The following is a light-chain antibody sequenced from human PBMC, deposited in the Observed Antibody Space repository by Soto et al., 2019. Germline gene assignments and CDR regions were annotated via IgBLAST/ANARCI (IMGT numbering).Light chain of an antibody. V-gene: IGKV3-20*01. CDR2: GAS. J-gene: IGKJ1*01. Sequence: EIVLMQSPGTLSLSPGERATLSCRASQSFTSTSLAWYQQKPGQAPRLLISGASRRAAGIPDRFSGSGSGTDFTLTISRLESEDIAVYYCQQYDSSPRTFGQGTKV. CDR1: QSFTSTS. CDR3: QQYDSSPRT.